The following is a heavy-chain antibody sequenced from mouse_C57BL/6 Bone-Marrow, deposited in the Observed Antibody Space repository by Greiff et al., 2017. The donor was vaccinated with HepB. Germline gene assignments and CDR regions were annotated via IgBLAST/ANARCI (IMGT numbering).Heavy chain of an antibody. CDR1: GFTFSSYG. CDR3: ARPYDYAWFAY. CDR2: ISSGGSYT. V-gene: IGHV5-6*01. J-gene: IGHJ3*01. Sequence: VQLKESGGDLVKPGGSLKLSCAASGFTFSSYGMSWVRQTPDKRLEWVATISSGGSYTNYPNSVKERFTISRDNAKNTLYLQVSSLKSEDTAMYYCARPYDYAWFAYGGQGTGVTVSA. D-gene: IGHD2-4*01.